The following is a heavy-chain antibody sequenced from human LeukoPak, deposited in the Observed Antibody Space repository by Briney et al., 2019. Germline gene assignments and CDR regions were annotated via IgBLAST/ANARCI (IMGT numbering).Heavy chain of an antibody. Sequence: GGSLRLSCVASGFTFSSHAVYWVRQAPGKGLEWVAVISYDGSNKYYADSVKGRFTISRDSSRNTLFLHMNTLRAEDTAIYYCAKDRTVGASYWYFDLWGRGTLVTVSS. D-gene: IGHD1-26*01. V-gene: IGHV3-30*04. CDR3: AKDRTVGASYWYFDL. J-gene: IGHJ2*01. CDR1: GFTFSSHA. CDR2: ISYDGSNK.